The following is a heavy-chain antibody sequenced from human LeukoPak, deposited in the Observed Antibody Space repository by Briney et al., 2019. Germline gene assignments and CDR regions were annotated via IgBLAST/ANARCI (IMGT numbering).Heavy chain of an antibody. CDR1: GGTFSSYA. CDR2: IIPIFGTA. J-gene: IGHJ6*02. CDR3: ARDQGEYSGYDNGYYYGMDV. D-gene: IGHD5-12*01. V-gene: IGHV1-69*01. Sequence: SVKDSCKASGGTFSSYAISWVRQAPGQGLEWMGGIIPIFGTANHAQKFQGRVTITADESTSTAYMELSSLRSEDTAVYYCARDQGEYSGYDNGYYYGMDVWGQGTTVTVSS.